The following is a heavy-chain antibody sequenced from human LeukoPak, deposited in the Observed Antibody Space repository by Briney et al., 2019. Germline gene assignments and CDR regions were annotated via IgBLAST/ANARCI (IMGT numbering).Heavy chain of an antibody. J-gene: IGHJ6*02. CDR1: GGSISSGDYY. V-gene: IGHV4-30-4*01. D-gene: IGHD2-2*01. CDR2: IYYSGST. CDR3: AREMVVPAAISRYYYYYGMDV. Sequence: PSQTLSLTCTVSGGSISSGDYYWSWIRQPPGTGLEWIEYIYYSGSTYYNPSLKSRVTISVDTSKNQFSLKLSSVTAADTAVYYCAREMVVPAAISRYYYYYGMDVWGQGTTVTVSS.